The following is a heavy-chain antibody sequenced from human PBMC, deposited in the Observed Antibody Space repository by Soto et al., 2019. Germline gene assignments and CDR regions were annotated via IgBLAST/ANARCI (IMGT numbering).Heavy chain of an antibody. CDR3: ARAYYSIAAAGYYMDV. V-gene: IGHV1-3*01. D-gene: IGHD6-13*01. Sequence: ASVKVSCKASGYTFTSYAMHWVRQAPGQRLEWMGWINAGNGNTNYAQKFQGRVTITADKSTSTAYMELSSLRSEDTAVYYCARAYYSIAAAGYYMDVWGKGTTVTVSS. CDR2: INAGNGNT. CDR1: GYTFTSYA. J-gene: IGHJ6*03.